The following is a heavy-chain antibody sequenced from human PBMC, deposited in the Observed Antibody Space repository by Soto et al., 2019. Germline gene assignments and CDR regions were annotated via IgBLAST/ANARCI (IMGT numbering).Heavy chain of an antibody. CDR1: GFTFSIYA. CDR3: VRDWLDCYDTERLYSDN. V-gene: IGHV3-23*01. CDR2: ISGSGGST. D-gene: IGHD3-22*01. Sequence: GGSLRLSCAASGFTFSIYAMSWVLQAPGKGLEWVSAISGSGGSTYYADSVKGRLTISRDNSNNSLYLQMNSLRAEDTATYYCVRDWLDCYDTERLYSDNWCRGTLVPVSS. J-gene: IGHJ4*02.